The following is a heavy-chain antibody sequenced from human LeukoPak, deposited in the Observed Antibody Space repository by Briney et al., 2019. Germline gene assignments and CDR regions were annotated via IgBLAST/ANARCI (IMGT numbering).Heavy chain of an antibody. CDR3: ARGGPGAYFDY. J-gene: IGHJ4*02. V-gene: IGHV3-74*01. D-gene: IGHD1-14*01. Sequence: AGRSLRLSCVVSGFTFSTYWMHWVRQVPGKGLVWVSRINGDGRGTTYEDSVKGRFTISRDSAKNTLYLQMNSLRAEDTAVFYCARGGPGAYFDYWGQGTLVTVSS. CDR2: INGDGRGT. CDR1: GFTFSTYW.